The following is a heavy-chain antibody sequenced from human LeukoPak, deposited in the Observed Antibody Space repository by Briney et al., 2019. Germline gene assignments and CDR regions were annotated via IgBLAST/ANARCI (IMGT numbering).Heavy chain of an antibody. CDR1: GFTFSSYS. D-gene: IGHD3-10*01. V-gene: IGHV3-21*01. Sequence: GGSLRLSCAASGFTFSSYSMNWVRQAPGKGLEWVSSISSSSSYLYYADSVKGRFTISRDNAKNSLYLQMNSLRAEDTAVYYCARVVGPMARGVIIGPPGYWGQGTLVTVSS. CDR3: ARVVGPMARGVIIGPPGY. CDR2: ISSSSSYL. J-gene: IGHJ4*02.